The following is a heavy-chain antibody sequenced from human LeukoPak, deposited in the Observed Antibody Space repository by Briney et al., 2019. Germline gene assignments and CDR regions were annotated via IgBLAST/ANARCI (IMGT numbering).Heavy chain of an antibody. Sequence: SGTLSLTCAVSGDSVSYDNWWSWVRQPPGKGLEWIGETHHSGGSNYNPSLKSRVIVSVDKSKNQVSLGLTSVTAADTAVYYCARHHYFALAYWGQGTLVTVSS. CDR3: ARHHYFALAY. V-gene: IGHV4-4*02. D-gene: IGHD2-21*01. CDR1: GDSVSYDNW. CDR2: THHSGGS. J-gene: IGHJ4*02.